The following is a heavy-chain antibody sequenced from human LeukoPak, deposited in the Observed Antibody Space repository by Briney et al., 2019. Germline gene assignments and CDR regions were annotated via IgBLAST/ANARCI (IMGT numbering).Heavy chain of an antibody. D-gene: IGHD3-22*01. J-gene: IGHJ4*02. Sequence: PGGSLSLTCAASGCTFSSYGMHWVRQAPGKGLEWVADICYDGSNKYYADSVKSRFTISRDNSKTTLYLQMNSLRAEDTAVYCCARDGSSGYYYRTFDYWGQGTLVTVSS. CDR2: ICYDGSNK. V-gene: IGHV3-33*01. CDR1: GCTFSSYG. CDR3: ARDGSSGYYYRTFDY.